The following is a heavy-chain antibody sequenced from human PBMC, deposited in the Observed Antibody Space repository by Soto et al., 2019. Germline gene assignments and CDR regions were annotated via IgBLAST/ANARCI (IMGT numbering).Heavy chain of an antibody. CDR1: GYSFTTYW. CDR2: IYPGDSDT. Sequence: PVESLKISRKASGYSFTTYWIGWVRQTPWKGLEWMGIIYPGDSDTRYSPSFQGQVTISADKSISTDHLQWSSLKASDAAIYYCARNRHYCSGRGCEGHYYYGTEVSGNGNTVIGSA. J-gene: IGHJ6*04. V-gene: IGHV5-51*01. D-gene: IGHD2-15*01. CDR3: ARNRHYCSGRGCEGHYYYGTEV.